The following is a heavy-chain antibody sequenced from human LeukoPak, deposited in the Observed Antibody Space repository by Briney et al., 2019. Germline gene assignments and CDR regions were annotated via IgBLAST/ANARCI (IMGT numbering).Heavy chain of an antibody. D-gene: IGHD2-2*01. CDR3: ARGPIVVVPAARGKNWFDP. CDR2: IYYSGST. V-gene: IGHV4-39*07. J-gene: IGHJ5*02. CDR1: GGSISSSSYY. Sequence: EPSETLSLTCTVSGGSISSSSYYWGWIRQPPGKGLEWIGSIYYSGSTYYNPSLKSRVTISVDTSKNQFSLKLSSVTAADTAVYYCARGPIVVVPAARGKNWFDPWGQGTLVTVSS.